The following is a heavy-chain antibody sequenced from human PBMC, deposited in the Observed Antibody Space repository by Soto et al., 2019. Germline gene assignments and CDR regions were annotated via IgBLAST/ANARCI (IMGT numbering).Heavy chain of an antibody. D-gene: IGHD6-13*01. Sequence: PGGSLRLSCAASGFTFISYGMHWVRQAPGKGLEWVAVISYGGSNKYYSDSVKGRFSISRDNSKNTLYLQMNSLRAEDTAVYYCAKDKSSSWALDYWGQGTLVTVS. J-gene: IGHJ4*02. CDR3: AKDKSSSWALDY. CDR1: GFTFISYG. CDR2: ISYGGSNK. V-gene: IGHV3-30*18.